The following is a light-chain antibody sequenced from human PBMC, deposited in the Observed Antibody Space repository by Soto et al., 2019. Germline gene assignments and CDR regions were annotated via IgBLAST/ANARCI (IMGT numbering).Light chain of an antibody. CDR1: SSDVGGSNF. Sequence: QSALTQPASVSDSPGQSITISCTGTSSDVGGSNFVSWYQQHPGKPPKLIIYDVANRPSGVSNRFSGSKSGSTASLIISMLQTEDEADYYCVSYTSSTTYVFGTGTKVTVL. V-gene: IGLV2-14*03. CDR3: VSYTSSTTYV. CDR2: DVA. J-gene: IGLJ1*01.